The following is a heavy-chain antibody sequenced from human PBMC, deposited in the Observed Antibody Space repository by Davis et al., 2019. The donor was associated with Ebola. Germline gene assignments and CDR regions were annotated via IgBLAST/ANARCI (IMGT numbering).Heavy chain of an antibody. CDR3: AQAWGIAAAGTVGLDY. CDR1: GYTFTSYY. Sequence: AASVKVSCKASGYTFTSYYMHWVRQAPGQGLEWMGIINPSGGSTSYAQKFQGRVTMTRDTSTSTVYMELSSLRSEDTAVYYCAQAWGIAAAGTVGLDYWGQGTLVTVSS. J-gene: IGHJ4*02. V-gene: IGHV1-46*01. D-gene: IGHD6-13*01. CDR2: INPSGGST.